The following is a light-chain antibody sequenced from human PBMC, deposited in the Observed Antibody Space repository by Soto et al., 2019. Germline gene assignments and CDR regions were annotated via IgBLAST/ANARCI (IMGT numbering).Light chain of an antibody. CDR3: SSYTRPSTVI. CDR2: DVS. J-gene: IGLJ2*01. CDR1: SSDVGNYNY. V-gene: IGLV2-14*03. Sequence: QSALTQPASVSGSPGQSITISCTGTSSDVGNYNYVSWYQHHPGKAPKLMIYDVSNRPSGISNRFSGSKSGNTASLTISGLQAEDEADYYCSSYTRPSTVIFGGGTKVTVL.